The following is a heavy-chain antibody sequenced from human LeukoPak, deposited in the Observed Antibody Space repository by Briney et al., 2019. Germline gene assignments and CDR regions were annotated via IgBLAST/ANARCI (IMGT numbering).Heavy chain of an antibody. V-gene: IGHV4-4*02. CDR3: ARKLSGWLNWPFDY. CDR1: GGSISSSNW. D-gene: IGHD6-19*01. J-gene: IGHJ4*02. Sequence: SETLSLTCAVSGGSISSSNWWSWVRQPPGKGLEWIGEIYHSGSTNYNPSLKSRVTISVDKSKNQFSLKLSSVTAADTAVYYCARKLSGWLNWPFDYWGQGTLVTVSS. CDR2: IYHSGST.